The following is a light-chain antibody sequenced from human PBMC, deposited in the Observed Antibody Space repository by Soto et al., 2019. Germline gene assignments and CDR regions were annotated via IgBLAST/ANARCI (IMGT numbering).Light chain of an antibody. J-gene: IGKJ1*01. V-gene: IGKV3-11*01. CDR2: DAS. CDR3: QHYGSSPRT. Sequence: EIVLTPSPATLSLSPGERATLSCRASQIVSSYLAWYQQKPGQAPRLLIYDASNRATGIPARFSGSGSGTDFTLTISSLEPEDFAMYYCQHYGSSPRTFGQGTKVDIK. CDR1: QIVSSY.